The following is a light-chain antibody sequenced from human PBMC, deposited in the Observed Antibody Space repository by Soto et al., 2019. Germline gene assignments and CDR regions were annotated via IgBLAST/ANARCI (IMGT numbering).Light chain of an antibody. V-gene: IGKV3-15*01. CDR1: QTLRNK. CDR3: QQHNAWPLT. J-gene: IGKJ3*01. Sequence: IVLTQSPGTLSVSPGERVILSCSASQTLRNKLAWYQQKPGQAPRLLIYGGFTRATGIPARFSGSGSGTEFTLTINILQSEDFAIYYCQQHNAWPLTFGPGTKLDLK. CDR2: GGF.